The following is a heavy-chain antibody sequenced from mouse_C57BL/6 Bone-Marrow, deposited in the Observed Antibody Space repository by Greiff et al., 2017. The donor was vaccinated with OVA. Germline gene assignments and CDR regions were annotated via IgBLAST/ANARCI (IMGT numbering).Heavy chain of an antibody. Sequence: VQLQESGPGLVKPSQSLFLTCSITGFPITSGYYWIWIRQSPGKPLEWMGYITHSGETFYNPSLQSPISITRETSKNQFFLQLNSVTTEDTAMYYCAGDRGFYGPYAMDYWGQGTSVTVSS. J-gene: IGHJ4*01. V-gene: IGHV12-3*01. CDR3: AGDRGFYGPYAMDY. CDR2: ITHSGET. CDR1: GFPITSGYY. D-gene: IGHD1-2*01.